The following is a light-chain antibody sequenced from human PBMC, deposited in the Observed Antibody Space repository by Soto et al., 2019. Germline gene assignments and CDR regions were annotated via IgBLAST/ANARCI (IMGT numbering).Light chain of an antibody. CDR3: QQYGSSPLT. CDR2: RAS. CDR1: QSVSSNY. V-gene: IGKV3-20*01. Sequence: EIVLTQSPGTLSSSPGERATLSCRASQSVSSNYVAWYQQKPGQTPEVLIYRASSRATGIPDRFSGSGSGTDFTLTISRLEPEDFAMYYCQQYGSSPLTFGGGTKVDI. J-gene: IGKJ4*01.